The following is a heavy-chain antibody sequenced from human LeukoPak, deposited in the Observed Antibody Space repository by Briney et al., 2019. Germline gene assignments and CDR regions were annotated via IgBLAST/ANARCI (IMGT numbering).Heavy chain of an antibody. V-gene: IGHV1-2*02. CDR3: ARDRYFDWLLFDY. CDR2: INPNSGGT. CDR1: GYTFTGYY. J-gene: IGHJ4*02. Sequence: ASVKVSCKASGYTFTGYYMHWVRQAPGQGLEWMGWINPNSGGTNYAQKFQGRVAMTRDTSISTAYMELSRLRSDDTAVYYCARDRYFDWLLFDYWGQGTLVTVSS. D-gene: IGHD3-9*01.